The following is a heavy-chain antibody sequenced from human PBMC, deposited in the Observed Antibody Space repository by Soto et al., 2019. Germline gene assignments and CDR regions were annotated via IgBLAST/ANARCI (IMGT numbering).Heavy chain of an antibody. V-gene: IGHV4-31*03. CDR3: ARDLRLDY. CDR2: IYNSGST. CDR1: GGSISSGGYY. J-gene: IGHJ4*02. Sequence: QVQLQESGPGLVKPSQTVSLTCTVSGGSISSGGYYWSWIRQHPGKGLEWIGYIYNSGSTYYNPSLQSRVAISVDTSKNQFSLEVTSVTAADTAVYFCARDLRLDYWGQGTLVTVSS.